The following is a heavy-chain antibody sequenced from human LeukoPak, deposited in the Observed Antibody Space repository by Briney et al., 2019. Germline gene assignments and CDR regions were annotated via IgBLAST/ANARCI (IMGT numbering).Heavy chain of an antibody. Sequence: ASVKVSCKVSGYTFIELSMHWVRQAPGKGLEWMGNFDPEDGETIYAQKFQGRVTMTEDSSTDTAYMELSRLRSEDTAVYYCATTPQGIEFASDIWGQGTMVTVSS. V-gene: IGHV1-24*01. J-gene: IGHJ3*02. D-gene: IGHD5-12*01. CDR1: GYTFIELS. CDR3: ATTPQGIEFASDI. CDR2: FDPEDGET.